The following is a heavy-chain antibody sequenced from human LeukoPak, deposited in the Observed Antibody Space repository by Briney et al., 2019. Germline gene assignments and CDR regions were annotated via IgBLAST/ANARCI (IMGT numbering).Heavy chain of an antibody. V-gene: IGHV3-15*01. Sequence: PGGSLRLSCAASGFTFSNAWMSWVRQAPGKGLEWLGRIKTKTDDETVDNAAPVKGRFTISRDDSKDTLYLQLNRLKTEDTAVYYCTVVNYGSGSYPLGYWGQGTLVTVSS. CDR2: IKTKTDDETV. CDR3: TVVNYGSGSYPLGY. CDR1: GFTFSNAW. D-gene: IGHD3-10*01. J-gene: IGHJ4*02.